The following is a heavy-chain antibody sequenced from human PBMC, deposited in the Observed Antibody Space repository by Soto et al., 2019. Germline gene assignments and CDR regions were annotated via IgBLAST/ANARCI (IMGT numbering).Heavy chain of an antibody. Sequence: QVQLVQSGAEVKKPGASVKVSCKASGYTFTSYDINLVRQATGQGLGWLGWMNPNSANTGYAQKFQGRVTMTRNTSISTAYMELSSLRSDDTAVYYCAIEGRRGMGVRGQGTTVTVPS. V-gene: IGHV1-8*01. J-gene: IGHJ6*02. CDR2: MNPNSANT. CDR1: GYTFTSYD. CDR3: AIEGRRGMGV.